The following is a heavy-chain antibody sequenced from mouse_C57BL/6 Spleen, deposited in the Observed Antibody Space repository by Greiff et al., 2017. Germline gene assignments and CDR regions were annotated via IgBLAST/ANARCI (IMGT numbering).Heavy chain of an antibody. CDR3: ARPAQATWTWFAY. V-gene: IGHV14-3*01. CDR2: IDPANGNT. Sequence: VQLQQSVAELVRPGASVKLSCTASGFNIKNTYMHWVKQRPEQGLEWIGRIDPANGNTKYAPKFQGKATITADTSSNTAYLQLSSLTSEDTSIYYCARPAQATWTWFAYWGQGTLVTVSA. D-gene: IGHD3-2*02. CDR1: GFNIKNTY. J-gene: IGHJ3*01.